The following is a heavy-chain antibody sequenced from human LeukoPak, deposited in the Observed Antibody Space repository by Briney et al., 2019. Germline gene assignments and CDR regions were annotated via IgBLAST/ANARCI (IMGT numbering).Heavy chain of an antibody. D-gene: IGHD1-26*01. CDR3: ARGGGDFDY. J-gene: IGHJ4*02. V-gene: IGHV1-18*04. Sequence: ASVKVSCKASGFTFNAYYVHWVRQAPGQGLEWMGWISAYNGNTNYAQKLQGRVTVTTDTSTSTAYMELRSLRSDDTAVYYCARGGGDFDYWGQGTLVTVSS. CDR1: GFTFNAYY. CDR2: ISAYNGNT.